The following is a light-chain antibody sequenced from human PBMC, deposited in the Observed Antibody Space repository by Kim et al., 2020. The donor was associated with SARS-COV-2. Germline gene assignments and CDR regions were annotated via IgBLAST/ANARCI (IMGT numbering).Light chain of an antibody. CDR2: GKN. CDR1: SLRSYY. J-gene: IGLJ3*02. CDR3: NSRDSSGNHWV. Sequence: SSELTQDPAVSVALGQTVRITCQGDSLRSYYASWYQQKPGQAPVLVIYGKNNRPSGIPDRFSGSSSGHTASLTITGAQAEDEADYYCNSRDSSGNHWVSG. V-gene: IGLV3-19*01.